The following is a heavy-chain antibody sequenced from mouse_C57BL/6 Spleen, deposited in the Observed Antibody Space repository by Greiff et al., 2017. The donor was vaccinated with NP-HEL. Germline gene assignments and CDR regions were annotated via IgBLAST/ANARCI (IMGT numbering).Heavy chain of an antibody. CDR2: IRNKANGYTT. J-gene: IGHJ4*01. Sequence: DVHLVESGGGLVQPGGSLSLSCAASGFTFTDYYMSWVRQPPGKALEWLGFIRNKANGYTTEYSASVKGRFTISRDNSQSILYLQMNALRAEDSATYYCARSLLTGLAMDYWGQGTSVTVSS. V-gene: IGHV7-3*01. CDR1: GFTFTDYY. D-gene: IGHD4-1*01. CDR3: ARSLLTGLAMDY.